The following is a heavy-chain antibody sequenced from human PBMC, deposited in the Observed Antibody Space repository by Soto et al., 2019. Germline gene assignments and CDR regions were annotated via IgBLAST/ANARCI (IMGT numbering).Heavy chain of an antibody. Sequence: SETLSLTCAVSSGSISSSNWWSWVRQPPGKGLEWIGEIYHSGSTNYNPSLKSRVTISVDKSKNQFSLKLSSVTAADTAVYYCARVGYYGSGSFEESRERGVDYWGQGTLVTVSS. CDR3: ARVGYYGSGSFEESRERGVDY. CDR2: IYHSGST. J-gene: IGHJ4*02. V-gene: IGHV4-4*02. CDR1: SGSISSSNW. D-gene: IGHD3-10*01.